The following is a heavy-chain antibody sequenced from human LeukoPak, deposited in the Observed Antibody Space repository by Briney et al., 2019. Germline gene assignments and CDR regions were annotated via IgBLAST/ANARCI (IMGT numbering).Heavy chain of an antibody. CDR2: MYHNGST. J-gene: IGHJ5*02. CDR1: GGSISSSSYY. CDR3: ARHPSGRMWLQQGGWFDP. D-gene: IGHD5-24*01. V-gene: IGHV4-39*01. Sequence: SETLSLTCTVSGGSISSSSYYWGWIRQPPGKGLEWIGSMYHNGSTYYNPSLKSRVTISVDTSKNQFSLKLTSVTAADTAVYYCARHPSGRMWLQQGGWFDPWGQGTLVTVSS.